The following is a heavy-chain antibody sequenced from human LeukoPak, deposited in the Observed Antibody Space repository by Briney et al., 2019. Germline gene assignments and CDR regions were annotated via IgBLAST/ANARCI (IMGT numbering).Heavy chain of an antibody. J-gene: IGHJ4*02. V-gene: IGHV7-4-1*02. D-gene: IGHD6-13*01. CDR1: GYTLTELS. CDR2: INTNTGNP. CDR3: AREKAAADY. Sequence: ASVKVSCKVSGYTLTELSMHWVRQAPGQGLEWMGWINTNTGNPTYAQGFTGRFAFSLDTSVSTAYLQISSLKAEDTAVYYCAREKAAADYWGQGTLVTVSS.